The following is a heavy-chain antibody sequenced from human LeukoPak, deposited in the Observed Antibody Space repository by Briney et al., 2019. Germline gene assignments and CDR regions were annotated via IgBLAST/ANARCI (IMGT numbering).Heavy chain of an antibody. CDR3: VRGTPTPGMDY. V-gene: IGHV7-4-1*02. CDR1: GYPFSAHF. CDR2: IDATTGNP. D-gene: IGHD3-10*01. Sequence: ASVRVSCKASGYPFSAHFLNWVRQAPGQGLEWMGNIDATTGNPRYAQDFTGRFVFSLDTSVSTAYLQITSLKADDTAAYYCVRGTPTPGMDYWGQGTQVTVSS. J-gene: IGHJ4*02.